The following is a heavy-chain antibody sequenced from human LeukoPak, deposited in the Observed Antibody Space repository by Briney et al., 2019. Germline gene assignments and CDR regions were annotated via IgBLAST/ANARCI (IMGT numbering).Heavy chain of an antibody. CDR3: AKDVKASLQLGYYDI. V-gene: IGHV3-23*01. CDR2: ISGSGGST. CDR1: GFTSSSYA. Sequence: PGGSLRLSCAASGFTSSSYAMSWVRQAPGKGLEWVSAISGSGGSTYYADSVKGRFTISRDNSKNTLYLQMNSLRAEDTAVYYCAKDVKASLQLGYYDIWGQGTMVTVSS. J-gene: IGHJ3*02. D-gene: IGHD6-6*01.